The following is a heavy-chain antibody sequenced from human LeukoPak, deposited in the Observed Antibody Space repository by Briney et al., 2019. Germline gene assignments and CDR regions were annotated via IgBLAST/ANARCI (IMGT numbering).Heavy chain of an antibody. CDR3: SRGGVNDYGDGQYFQY. V-gene: IGHV3-49*04. Sequence: GGSLRLSCTASGFTFSDYAISWVRQAPGKGLEWIGFIRSKTYGGTEYAASVKDRLVISRDDSKTIAYLQMNSLKTEDTAVYYCSRGGVNDYGDGQYFQYWGQGTLVTVSS. J-gene: IGHJ1*01. D-gene: IGHD4-17*01. CDR2: IRSKTYGGT. CDR1: GFTFSDYA.